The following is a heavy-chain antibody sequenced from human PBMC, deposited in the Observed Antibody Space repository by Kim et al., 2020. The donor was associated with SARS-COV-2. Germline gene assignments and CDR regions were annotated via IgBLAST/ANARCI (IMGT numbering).Heavy chain of an antibody. CDR3: ARTRSCGSTSCYVDY. J-gene: IGHJ4*02. D-gene: IGHD2-2*01. Sequence: AHSVKDRVTISSDSSKSKLYLQMVSLRVDDTALYYCARTRSCGSTSCYVDYWGQGTLVTVSS. V-gene: IGHV3-23*01.